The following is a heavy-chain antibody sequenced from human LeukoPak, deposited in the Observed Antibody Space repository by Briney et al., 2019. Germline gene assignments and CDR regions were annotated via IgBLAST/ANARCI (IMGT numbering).Heavy chain of an antibody. Sequence: PSETLSLTCTVSGGSISSYYWSWIRQPPGKGLEWIGYIYYSGSTNYNPSLKSRVTISVDTSKNQFSLKLSSVTAADTAVYYCARAEAENYSSTSFIPLDYWGQGTLVTVSS. D-gene: IGHD6-13*01. CDR1: GGSISSYY. J-gene: IGHJ4*02. CDR2: IYYSGST. V-gene: IGHV4-59*01. CDR3: ARAEAENYSSTSFIPLDY.